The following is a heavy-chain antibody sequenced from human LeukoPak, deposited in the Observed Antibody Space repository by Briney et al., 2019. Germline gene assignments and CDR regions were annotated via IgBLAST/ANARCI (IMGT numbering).Heavy chain of an antibody. V-gene: IGHV4-59*01. CDR1: GGSISSYY. CDR3: AREGVTKYYFDY. Sequence: KPSETLSLTCTVSGGSISSYYWSWIRQPPGKGLEWIGYIYYSGSTDYNPSLKSRVTISVDKSKNQFYLKMSSVTAEDTAVYYCAREGVTKYYFDYWGQGTLVTVSS. D-gene: IGHD4-11*01. CDR2: IYYSGST. J-gene: IGHJ4*02.